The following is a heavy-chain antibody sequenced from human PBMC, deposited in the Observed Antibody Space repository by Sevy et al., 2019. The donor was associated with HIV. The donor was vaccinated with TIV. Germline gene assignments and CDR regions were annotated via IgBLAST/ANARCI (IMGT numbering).Heavy chain of an antibody. D-gene: IGHD3-10*01. CDR3: ARLSGGTMVRGVIMRPWFDP. V-gene: IGHV5-51*01. J-gene: IGHJ5*02. CDR2: IYPGDSDT. Sequence: GESLKISCKGSGYSFTSYWIGWVRQMPGKGLEWMGIIYPGDSDTRYSPSFQGQVTISVDKSISTAYLQWSSLKASDTAMYYCARLSGGTMVRGVIMRPWFDPWGQGTLVTVSS. CDR1: GYSFTSYW.